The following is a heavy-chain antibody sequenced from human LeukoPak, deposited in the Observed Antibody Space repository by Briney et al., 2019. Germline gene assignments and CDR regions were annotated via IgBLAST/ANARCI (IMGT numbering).Heavy chain of an antibody. CDR2: LYSGGST. V-gene: IGHV3-53*01. Sequence: GGSLRLSCAASGFTVSRNYMSWVRQAPGKGLEWVSVLYSGGSTNYADSVKGRFTISRDNSKNTLYLQMNSLRAEDTAVYYCARVRSGGLDYWGQGTLVTVSS. D-gene: IGHD3-3*01. CDR1: GFTVSRNY. CDR3: ARVRSGGLDY. J-gene: IGHJ4*02.